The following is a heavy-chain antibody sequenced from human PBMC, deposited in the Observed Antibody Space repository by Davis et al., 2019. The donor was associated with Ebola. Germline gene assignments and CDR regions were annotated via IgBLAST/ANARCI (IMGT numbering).Heavy chain of an antibody. CDR1: GGSFSSSGSY. J-gene: IGHJ5*02. CDR3: ARGLYKSGYYGGPNWFDP. Sequence: PSETLSLTCTVSGGSFSSSGSYWGWIRQPPGKGLEWIGTINYSGNTYYNPSLKSRVTISVDTSKNQFSLKLSSVTAADTAVYYCARGLYKSGYYGGPNWFDPWGQGTLVTVSS. D-gene: IGHD3-3*01. CDR2: INYSGNT. V-gene: IGHV4-39*01.